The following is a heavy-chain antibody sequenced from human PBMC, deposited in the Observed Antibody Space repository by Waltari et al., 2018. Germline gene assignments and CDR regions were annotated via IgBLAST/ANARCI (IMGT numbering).Heavy chain of an antibody. Sequence: QVQLQESGPGLVKPSETLSLTCTVSGGSISSYYWSWIRQPPGKGLEWIGYIYYSGSTNSTPSLKTRGTLSVDTSKNPFPLKLSSVTAADTAVYYCASLTGTVTTVYNWFDPWGQGTLVTVSS. CDR3: ASLTGTVTTVYNWFDP. CDR1: GGSISSYY. V-gene: IGHV4-59*01. D-gene: IGHD4-17*01. CDR2: IYYSGST. J-gene: IGHJ5*02.